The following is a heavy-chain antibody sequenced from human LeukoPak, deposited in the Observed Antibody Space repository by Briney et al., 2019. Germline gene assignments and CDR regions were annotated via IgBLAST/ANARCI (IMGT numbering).Heavy chain of an antibody. CDR3: ARVSTRNGMDV. D-gene: IGHD5/OR15-5a*01. CDR1: GYILTSYG. J-gene: IGHJ6*02. CDR2: ISTYNRNT. Sequence: ASVKVSCKASGYILTSYGISWVRQAPGQGLEWMGWISTYNRNTNYAQKVQGRVTLTTDTSTSTAYMELRSLRSDDTAVYYCARVSTRNGMDVWGQGTTVTVSS. V-gene: IGHV1-18*01.